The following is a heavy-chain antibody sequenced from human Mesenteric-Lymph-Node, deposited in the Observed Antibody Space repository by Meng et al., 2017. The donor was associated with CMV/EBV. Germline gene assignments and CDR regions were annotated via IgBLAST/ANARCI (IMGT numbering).Heavy chain of an antibody. V-gene: IGHV3-7*01. CDR2: IKQDGSEK. J-gene: IGHJ5*02. CDR3: ARGRSRLLFDP. CDR1: GFTFSSYW. Sequence: GESLKISCAASGFTFSSYWMSWVRQAPGKGLEWVANIKQDGSEKYYVDSVKGRFTISRDNAKNSLYLQMNSLRAEDTAVYYCARGRSRLLFDPWGQGTLVTVSS. D-gene: IGHD6-25*01.